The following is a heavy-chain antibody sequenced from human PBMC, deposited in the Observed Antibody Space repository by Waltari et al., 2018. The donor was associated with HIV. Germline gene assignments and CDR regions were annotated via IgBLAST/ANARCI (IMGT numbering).Heavy chain of an antibody. J-gene: IGHJ3*01. D-gene: IGHD3-22*01. CDR1: GSSISSRYY. CDR3: ARDQDDYDSSGYTCYAFDP. CDR2: IYRTGTT. V-gene: IGHV4-38-2*02. Sequence: QVRLQESGPGLVKPSETLSLTCSVSGSSISSRYYWGWIRQAPGKGLEWIGSIYRTGTTYYNPSRKSRVSVSLNMSKNQFSLKLGSVTAADTAVYYCARDQDDYDSSGYTCYAFDPGGQGTMVIVSS.